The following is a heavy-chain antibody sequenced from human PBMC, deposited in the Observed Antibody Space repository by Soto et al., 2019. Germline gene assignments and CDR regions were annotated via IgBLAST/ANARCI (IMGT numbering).Heavy chain of an antibody. V-gene: IGHV3-23*01. CDR2: ISGSGGST. D-gene: IGHD3-10*01. Sequence: EVQLLESGGGLVQPGGSLRLSCAASGFTFSSYAMSWVRQAPGKGLEWVSAISGSGGSTYYADSVKGRFTISRDNSKHTLYLQMNSVRAEDTAVYYCANDGQDFYGSGGNYWGQGTLVTVSS. CDR3: ANDGQDFYGSGGNY. CDR1: GFTFSSYA. J-gene: IGHJ4*02.